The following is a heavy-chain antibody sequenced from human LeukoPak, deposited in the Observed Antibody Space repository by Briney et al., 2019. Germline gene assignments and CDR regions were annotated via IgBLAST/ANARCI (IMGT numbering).Heavy chain of an antibody. D-gene: IGHD3-22*01. CDR2: IYHSGNT. CDR3: ARDGNYYDSSATDY. Sequence: PSETLSLTCAVSGGSISSSNWWSWVRQPPGKGLEWIGEIYHSGNTNYNPSLQSRVTLSVDKSRNQFSLRLTSVTAADTAVYYCARDGNYYDSSATDYWGQGTLVTVSS. CDR1: GGSISSSNW. J-gene: IGHJ4*02. V-gene: IGHV4-4*02.